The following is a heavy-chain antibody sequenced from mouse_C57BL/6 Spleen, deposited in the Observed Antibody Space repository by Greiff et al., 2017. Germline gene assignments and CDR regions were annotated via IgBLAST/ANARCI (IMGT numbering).Heavy chain of an antibody. V-gene: IGHV14-4*01. J-gene: IGHJ2*01. CDR2: IDPENGDT. D-gene: IGHD2-2*01. CDR3: TTEGTMVTTKDY. Sequence: EVKLMESGAELVRPGASVKLSCTASGFNIKDDYMHWVKQRPEQGLEWIGWIDPENGDTEYASKFQGKATITADTSSNTAYLQLSSLTSEDTAVYYCTTEGTMVTTKDYWGQGTTLTVSS. CDR1: GFNIKDDY.